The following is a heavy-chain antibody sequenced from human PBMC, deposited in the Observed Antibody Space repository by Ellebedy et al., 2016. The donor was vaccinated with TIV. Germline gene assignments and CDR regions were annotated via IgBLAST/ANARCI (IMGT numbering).Heavy chain of an antibody. D-gene: IGHD1-1*01. Sequence: GESLKISXAASGFTFDDYTMHWVRQDPGKGLEWVSLISWDGGSTYYADSVKGRFTISRDNSKNSLYLQMNSLRTEDTALYYCAKGDWNDADSGFPDYWGQGTLVTVSS. CDR1: GFTFDDYT. J-gene: IGHJ4*02. CDR3: AKGDWNDADSGFPDY. V-gene: IGHV3-43*01. CDR2: ISWDGGST.